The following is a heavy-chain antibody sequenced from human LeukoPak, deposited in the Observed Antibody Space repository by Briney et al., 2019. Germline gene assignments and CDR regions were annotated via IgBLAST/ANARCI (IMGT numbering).Heavy chain of an antibody. CDR2: INPNSGGT. CDR1: GYTFTGYY. D-gene: IGHD5-18*01. Sequence: ASVKVSCKASGYTFTGYYMHWVRQAPGQGLEWMGCINPNSGGTNYAQKFQGWVTMTRDTSISTAYMELSRLRSDDTAVYYCARGGSYGYPWYFDYWGQGTLVTVSS. J-gene: IGHJ4*02. V-gene: IGHV1-2*04. CDR3: ARGGSYGYPWYFDY.